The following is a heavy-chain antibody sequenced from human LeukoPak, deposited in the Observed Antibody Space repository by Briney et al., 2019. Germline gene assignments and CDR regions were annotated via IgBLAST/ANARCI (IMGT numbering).Heavy chain of an antibody. J-gene: IGHJ3*02. Sequence: GGSLRLSCAASGFTFSSYGMHWVRQAPGKGLEWVAVISYDGSNKYYADSVKGRLTISRDNSKNTLYLQMNSLRAEDTAVYYCALLLWFGELLEDDAFDIWGQGTMVTVSS. D-gene: IGHD3-10*01. CDR3: ALLLWFGELLEDDAFDI. CDR2: ISYDGSNK. V-gene: IGHV3-30*03. CDR1: GFTFSSYG.